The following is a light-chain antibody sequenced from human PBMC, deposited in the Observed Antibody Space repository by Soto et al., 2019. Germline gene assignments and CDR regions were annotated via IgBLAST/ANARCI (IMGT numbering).Light chain of an antibody. CDR2: ASS. J-gene: IGKJ4*01. V-gene: IGKV1-17*01. CDR3: LQHNSHPFT. CDR1: QGSRND. Sequence: DIQMTQSPSSLSASVGDRVTITCRASQGSRNDLTWYQQKLGKAPKRLITASSSLQSGVPSRFSGRGSGTEFTLTISGLQPEDLATYYCLQHNSHPFTFGGGTKVEIE.